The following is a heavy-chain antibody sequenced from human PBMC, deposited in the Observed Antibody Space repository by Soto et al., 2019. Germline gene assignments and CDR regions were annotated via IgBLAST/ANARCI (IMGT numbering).Heavy chain of an antibody. CDR3: ARGPQILTLYGDYVPYYFDY. V-gene: IGHV1-18*01. CDR1: GYTFTSYG. Sequence: PGASVKVSCKASGYTFTSYGISWVRQAPGQGLEWMGWISAYNGNTNYAQKLQGRVTMTTDTSTSTAYMELRSLRSDDTAVYYCARGPQILTLYGDYVPYYFDYWGQGTLVTVSS. D-gene: IGHD4-17*01. J-gene: IGHJ4*02. CDR2: ISAYNGNT.